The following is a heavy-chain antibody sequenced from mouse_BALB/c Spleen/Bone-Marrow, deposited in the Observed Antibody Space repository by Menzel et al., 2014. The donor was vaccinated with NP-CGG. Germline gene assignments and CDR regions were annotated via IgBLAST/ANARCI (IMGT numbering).Heavy chain of an antibody. Sequence: QVQLQQSGAELMKPGASVKISCKATGYTFSSYWIEWVKQRPGHGLEWIGEILPGSGSTNYNEKFKGKATFTADTSSNPASMQPSSLTSEDSAVYYCARRGLRRGYYFDYWGQGTLSQSPQ. CDR1: GYTFSSYW. J-gene: IGHJ2*01. V-gene: IGHV1-9*01. CDR3: ARRGLRRGYYFDY. D-gene: IGHD2-4*01. CDR2: ILPGSGST.